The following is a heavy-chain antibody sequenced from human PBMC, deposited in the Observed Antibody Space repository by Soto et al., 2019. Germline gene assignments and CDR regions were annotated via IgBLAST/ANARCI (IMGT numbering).Heavy chain of an antibody. CDR2: ISAYNGNT. CDR1: GYTFTSYG. CDR3: ARDGPMDRAFDI. J-gene: IGHJ3*02. D-gene: IGHD3-10*01. Sequence: AAVKVSCKASGYTFTSYGITLVRHAPGQGLEWMGWISAYNGNTNYAQKLQGRVTMTTDTSTSTAYMELRSLRSDDTAVYYCARDGPMDRAFDIWGQGTMVTVSS. V-gene: IGHV1-18*01.